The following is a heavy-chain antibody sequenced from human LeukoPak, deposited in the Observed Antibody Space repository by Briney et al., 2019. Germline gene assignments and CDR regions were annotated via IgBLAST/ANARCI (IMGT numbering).Heavy chain of an antibody. Sequence: SETLSLTCTVSGGSISSSSYYWGWIRQPPGKGLEWIGSIYYSGSTYYNPSLKSRVTISVDTSKNQFSLKLSSVTAADTAVYYCARVLGLLGSWFDPWGQGTLVTVSS. CDR2: IYYSGST. D-gene: IGHD2-15*01. CDR3: ARVLGLLGSWFDP. V-gene: IGHV4-39*07. J-gene: IGHJ5*02. CDR1: GGSISSSSYY.